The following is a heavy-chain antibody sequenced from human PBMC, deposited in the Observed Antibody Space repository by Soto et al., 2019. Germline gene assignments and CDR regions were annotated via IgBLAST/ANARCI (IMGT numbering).Heavy chain of an antibody. V-gene: IGHV6-1*01. CDR1: GDSVSSSSVT. D-gene: IGHD4-17*01. CDR3: ARRVYGDYANWLDP. CDR2: TYYRSKWYN. J-gene: IGHJ5*02. Sequence: PSQTLSLTCAISGDSVSSSSVTWNWIRQSPSRGLEWLGRTYYRSKWYNDYAESVKSRITINPDTSKNQFSLKLNSMTAADTAVYYCARRVYGDYANWLDPWGQGTLVTVSS.